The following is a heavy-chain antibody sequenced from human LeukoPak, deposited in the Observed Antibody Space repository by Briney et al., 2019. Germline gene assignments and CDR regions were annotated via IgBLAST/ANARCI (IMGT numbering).Heavy chain of an antibody. CDR3: AGTSPTSHFDF. J-gene: IGHJ4*02. CDR1: GFTFSSYG. Sequence: GGSLRLSCAASGFTFSSYGMHWVRQAPGKGLEWVAVIWYDGSNKYYADSVKGRFTISRDNARNTLHLQMYGLRAEDTALYYCAGTSPTSHFDFWGQGTLVTVSS. V-gene: IGHV3-33*03. D-gene: IGHD3-16*01. CDR2: IWYDGSNK.